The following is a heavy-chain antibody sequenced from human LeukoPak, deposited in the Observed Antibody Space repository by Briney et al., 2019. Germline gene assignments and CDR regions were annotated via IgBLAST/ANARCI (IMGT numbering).Heavy chain of an antibody. J-gene: IGHJ3*02. V-gene: IGHV4-39*01. Sequence: SETPSLNCTVSGGSISSSSYYWGWIRQPPGKGLEWIGSIYYSGSTYYNPSLKSRVTISVDTSKNQFSLKLSSVTAADTAVYYCARLPIMVREIAHDTFDIWGQGTMVTVSS. D-gene: IGHD3-10*01. CDR3: ARLPIMVREIAHDTFDI. CDR1: GGSISSSSYY. CDR2: IYYSGST.